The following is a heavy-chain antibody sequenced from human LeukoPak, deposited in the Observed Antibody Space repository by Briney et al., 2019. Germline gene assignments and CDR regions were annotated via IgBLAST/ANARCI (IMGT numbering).Heavy chain of an antibody. D-gene: IGHD3-3*01. V-gene: IGHV1-2*02. Sequence: EASVKVSCKASGYTFTGYYMHWVRQAPGQGLEWMGWINPNSGGTNYAQKFQGRVTMTRDTSISTVYMELSRLRSDDTAVYYCARDREWLHGYWGQGTLVTVSS. CDR1: GYTFTGYY. CDR2: INPNSGGT. J-gene: IGHJ4*02. CDR3: ARDREWLHGY.